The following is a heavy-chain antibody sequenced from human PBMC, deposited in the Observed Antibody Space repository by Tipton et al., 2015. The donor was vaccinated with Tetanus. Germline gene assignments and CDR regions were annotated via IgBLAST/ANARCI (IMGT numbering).Heavy chain of an antibody. J-gene: IGHJ4*02. D-gene: IGHD4-17*01. Sequence: RSLRLSCAASGFTFNNYAMHWVRQAPGKGLEWVAVISYDGSNKYDAESVKGRLTISRDNSNNTLYVQMDSLRAEDTAVYYCARGPYHYGDYYFDYWGRGTQITVSS. V-gene: IGHV3-30-3*01. CDR2: ISYDGSNK. CDR1: GFTFNNYA. CDR3: ARGPYHYGDYYFDY.